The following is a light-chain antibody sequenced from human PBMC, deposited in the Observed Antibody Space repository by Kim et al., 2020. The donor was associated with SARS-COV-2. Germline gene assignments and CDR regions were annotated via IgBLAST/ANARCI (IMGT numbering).Light chain of an antibody. J-gene: IGKJ2*01. CDR3: MQGTHWPKYT. Sequence: DVVMTQSPLSLPVTLGQPASISSRSSQSLVHSDGNTYLNWFQQRPGQSPRRLIYKVSNRDSGVPDRFSGSGSGTVFTLKISRVEADDVGVYYCMQGTHWPKYTFGQGTKLEI. CDR2: KVS. CDR1: QSLVHSDGNTY. V-gene: IGKV2-30*02.